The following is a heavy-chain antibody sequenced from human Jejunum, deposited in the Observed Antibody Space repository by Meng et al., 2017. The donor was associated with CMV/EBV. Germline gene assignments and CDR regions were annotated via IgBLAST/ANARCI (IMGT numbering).Heavy chain of an antibody. Sequence: SVDSIKGSGFYYAWLRQSPGRGLEWIASHYYRGNTYSNPSLTSRVSISTDTSNNQVSLKLTSVTAADTAIYYCARGATYASGRNWFGPWGQGTLVTVSS. CDR1: VDSIKGSGFY. CDR3: ARGATYASGRNWFGP. D-gene: IGHD3-10*01. CDR2: HYYRGNT. V-gene: IGHV4-39*07. J-gene: IGHJ5*02.